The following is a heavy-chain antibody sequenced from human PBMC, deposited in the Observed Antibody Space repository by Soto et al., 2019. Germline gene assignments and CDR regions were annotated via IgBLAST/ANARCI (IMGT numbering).Heavy chain of an antibody. J-gene: IGHJ4*02. CDR1: GYTFTGYY. CDR2: INPNSGGT. Sequence: GASVKVSCKASGYTFTGYYMHWVRQAPGQGLEWMGWINPNSGGTDYAQKFQGRVTMTRDTSISTAYMELSSLRAEDTAVYYCARQIVELIPYFDHWGQGSLVTVSS. V-gene: IGHV1-2*02. D-gene: IGHD3-22*01. CDR3: ARQIVELIPYFDH.